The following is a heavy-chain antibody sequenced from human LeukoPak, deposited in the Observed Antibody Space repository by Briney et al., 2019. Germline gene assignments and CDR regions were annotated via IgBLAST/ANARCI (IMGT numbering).Heavy chain of an antibody. CDR1: GFTFSSYE. Sequence: GSLRLSCAASGFTFSSYEMNWVRQPPGKALEWIGNIFYSGSTYYGPSLKSRVTISLDTSRNQFSLKLNSVTAADTAVYYCAKSNGYGLIDIWGQGTMVTVSS. CDR2: IFYSGST. D-gene: IGHD3-22*01. CDR3: AKSNGYGLIDI. J-gene: IGHJ3*02. V-gene: IGHV4-59*12.